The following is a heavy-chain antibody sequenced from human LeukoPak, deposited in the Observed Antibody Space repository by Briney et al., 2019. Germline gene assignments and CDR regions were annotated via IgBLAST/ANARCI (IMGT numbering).Heavy chain of an antibody. V-gene: IGHV1-69*13. D-gene: IGHD3-9*01. CDR3: ARDNSDYYDILTVYYIGPGKREVFDI. CDR1: GGTFSSYA. CDR2: IIPIFDTA. J-gene: IGHJ3*02. Sequence: SVKVSCKASGGTFSSYAISWVRQASGQGLEWMGGIIPIFDTANYAQKFQGRVTITADESTSTAYMELSSLRSEDTAVYYCARDNSDYYDILTVYYIGPGKREVFDIGGQGTMVTVSS.